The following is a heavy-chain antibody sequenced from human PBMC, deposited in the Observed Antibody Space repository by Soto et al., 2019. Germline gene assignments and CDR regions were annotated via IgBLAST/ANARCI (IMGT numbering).Heavy chain of an antibody. J-gene: IGHJ4*02. CDR1: GFTFSSYA. V-gene: IGHV3-30-3*01. D-gene: IGHD2-2*01. CDR3: ARGPSSLTRFDY. CDR2: ISYDGSNK. Sequence: QVQLVESGGGVVQPGRSLRLSCAASGFTFSSYAMHWVRQDPGKGLEWVVAISYDGSNKYYADSVKGRFTISRDNSKNTLYLQMNSLRAEDTAVYYCARGPSSLTRFDYWGQGTLVTVSS.